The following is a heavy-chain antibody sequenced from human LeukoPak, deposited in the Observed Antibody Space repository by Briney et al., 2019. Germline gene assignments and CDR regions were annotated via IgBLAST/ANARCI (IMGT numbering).Heavy chain of an antibody. V-gene: IGHV3-30*18. Sequence: PGGSLRFSCAASGFTFSSYGMHWVRQAPGKGLDWVAVISNDGSKKYYADSVKGRFTISRDNSKNTLSLQVSSLRTEDTAVYYCAKDRYSYAFEYSDSWGQGTLVTVSS. J-gene: IGHJ4*02. CDR1: GFTFSSYG. D-gene: IGHD5-18*01. CDR3: AKDRYSYAFEYSDS. CDR2: ISNDGSKK.